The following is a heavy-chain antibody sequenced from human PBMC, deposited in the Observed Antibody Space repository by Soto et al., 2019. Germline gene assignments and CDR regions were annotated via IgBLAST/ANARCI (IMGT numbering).Heavy chain of an antibody. CDR1: GGTLSDHG. CDR3: ARGVYGSGNYYTGPSAFDI. CDR2: TIPVFNTA. V-gene: IGHV1-69*06. J-gene: IGHJ3*02. Sequence: QVQLEQSGAEVKKPGSSVKVSCKASGGTLSDHGVAWLRQAPGQGLEWMGGTIPVFNTAKYAQKYQGRVTVTADKFKNIAYMELSSLRSEGTAFYFCARGVYGSGNYYTGPSAFDIWGQGTMVIVSS. D-gene: IGHD3-10*01.